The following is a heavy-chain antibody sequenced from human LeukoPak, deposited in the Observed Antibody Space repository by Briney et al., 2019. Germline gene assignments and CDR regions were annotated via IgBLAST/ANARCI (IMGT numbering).Heavy chain of an antibody. CDR2: IYTSGNT. J-gene: IGHJ4*02. CDR1: GGSIRSYH. V-gene: IGHV4-4*07. D-gene: IGHD7-27*01. CDR3: ASNWGGDEYYFDY. Sequence: SETLSLTCTVSGGSIRSYHWSWIRQPAGKGLEWVGLIYTSGNTKYKSSLKSRVSMSVDTSKNQFSLNLRSVTAADTAVYYCASNWGGDEYYFDYWGQGSLVTVSS.